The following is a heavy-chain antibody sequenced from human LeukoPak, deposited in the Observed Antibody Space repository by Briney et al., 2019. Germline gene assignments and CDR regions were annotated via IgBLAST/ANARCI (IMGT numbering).Heavy chain of an antibody. Sequence: SETLSLTCTVSGGPISSYYWSWIRQPPGKGLEWIGYIYYSGSTNYNPSLKRRVAISVDPSKNQFSLTLSSVTAADTAVYYCARTTAENYDILTGYSNWFDPWGQGTLVTVSS. CDR2: IYYSGST. J-gene: IGHJ5*02. CDR1: GGPISSYY. D-gene: IGHD3-9*01. CDR3: ARTTAENYDILTGYSNWFDP. V-gene: IGHV4-59*01.